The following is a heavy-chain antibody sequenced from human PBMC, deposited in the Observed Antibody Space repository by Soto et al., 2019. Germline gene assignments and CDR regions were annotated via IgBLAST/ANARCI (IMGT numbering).Heavy chain of an antibody. V-gene: IGHV1-8*01. J-gene: IGHJ4*02. CDR2: LNPNSGNT. CDR1: GYTFTSYD. Sequence: QVQLVQSGAVVKKPGDSVKVSCKASGYTFTSYDINWVRQATGQGLEWMGWLNPNSGNTAYAQKFQGRVTMTRNTSISTAYLELSSLRSEYTAVYYCAREKVGDFDYWGQGTMVTVSS. CDR3: AREKVGDFDY.